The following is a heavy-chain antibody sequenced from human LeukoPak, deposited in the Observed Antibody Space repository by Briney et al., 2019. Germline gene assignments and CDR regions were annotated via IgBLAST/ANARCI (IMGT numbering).Heavy chain of an antibody. D-gene: IGHD2-15*01. CDR1: GFTFSDYY. V-gene: IGHV3-11*01. Sequence: GGSLRLSCAASGFTFSDYYMSWIRQAPGKGLEWVSYISSSGSTIYYADPVKGRFTISRDNAKNSLYLQMNSLRAEDTAVYYCAKQLGYCSDGSCYFPYWGQGTLVTVSS. CDR3: AKQLGYCSDGSCYFPY. CDR2: ISSSGSTI. J-gene: IGHJ4*02.